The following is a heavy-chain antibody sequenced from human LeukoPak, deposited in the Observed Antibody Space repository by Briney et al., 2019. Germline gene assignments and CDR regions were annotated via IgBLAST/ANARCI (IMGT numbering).Heavy chain of an antibody. Sequence: GGSLRLSCAASGFTFSSYGMHWVRQAPGKGLEWVAVIWYDGSNKYYADSVKGRFTISRDNAKNSLYLQMNSLRAEDTALYCCAKDIGIRTYYSYGMDVWGQGTTVTVSS. CDR1: GFTFSSYG. D-gene: IGHD1-26*01. CDR2: IWYDGSNK. J-gene: IGHJ6*02. CDR3: AKDIGIRTYYSYGMDV. V-gene: IGHV3-33*03.